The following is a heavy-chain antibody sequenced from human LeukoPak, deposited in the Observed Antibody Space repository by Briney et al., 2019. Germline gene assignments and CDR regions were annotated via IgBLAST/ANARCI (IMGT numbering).Heavy chain of an antibody. CDR2: IIPIFGTA. V-gene: IGHV1-69*05. J-gene: IGHJ4*02. CDR1: GYTFTSYD. Sequence: EASVKVSCKASGYTFTSYDINWVRQAPGQGLEWMGGIIPIFGTANYAQKFQGRVTITTDESTSTAYMELSSLRSEDTAVYYCATSRDGYDLFDYWGQGTLVTVSS. CDR3: ATSRDGYDLFDY. D-gene: IGHD5-24*01.